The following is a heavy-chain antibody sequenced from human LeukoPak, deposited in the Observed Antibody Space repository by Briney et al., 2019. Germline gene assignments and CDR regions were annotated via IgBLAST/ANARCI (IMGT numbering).Heavy chain of an antibody. CDR3: ARDLTGTGDY. J-gene: IGHJ4*02. CDR1: GFTFSSYV. V-gene: IGHV3-30-3*01. Sequence: PGGSLRLSCAASGFTFSSYVMHWVRQAPGKGLEWVAFISSDGSSKYYADSEKGRFTISRDNPKNTLYLQMNSLRAEDTAVYHCARDLTGTGDYWGQGILVTVPS. D-gene: IGHD1-1*01. CDR2: ISSDGSSK.